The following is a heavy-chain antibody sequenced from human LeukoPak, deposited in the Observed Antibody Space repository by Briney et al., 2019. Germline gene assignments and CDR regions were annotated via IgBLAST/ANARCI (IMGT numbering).Heavy chain of an antibody. J-gene: IGHJ4*02. D-gene: IGHD6-13*01. CDR3: ARDGDRRSSWVVENFDY. CDR2: IADDGKDK. CDR1: GFTFSTYP. V-gene: IGHV3-30*04. Sequence: PGGSLRLSCAASGFTFSTYPIHWVRQAPGKGLEWVAVIADDGKDKHYVESVKGRFTISRDNSKNTLYLQMNSLRAEDTAVYYCARDGDRRSSWVVENFDYWGQGTLVTVSS.